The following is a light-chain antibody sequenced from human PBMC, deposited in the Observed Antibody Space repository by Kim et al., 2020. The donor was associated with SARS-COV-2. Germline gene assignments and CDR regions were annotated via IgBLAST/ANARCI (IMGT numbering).Light chain of an antibody. CDR3: QHRRNWPLT. CDR2: DGS. J-gene: IGKJ4*01. Sequence: EIVLTQSPATLSLSPGERASLSCRASQSVSIHLAWYQQKPGQPPRLLIYDGSKWATGIPARFSGTGSGSDFTLTIDSLEPEDFAVYYCQHRRNWPLTFGAGTKVDIK. V-gene: IGKV3-11*01. CDR1: QSVSIH.